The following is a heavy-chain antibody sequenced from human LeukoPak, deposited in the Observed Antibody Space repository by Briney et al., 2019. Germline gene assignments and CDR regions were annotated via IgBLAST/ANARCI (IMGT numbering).Heavy chain of an antibody. V-gene: IGHV1-69*13. CDR3: ARDVAGFIAAAPFGYYRMDV. CDR1: GYTFTNFA. CDR2: IIPIFGTA. J-gene: IGHJ6*02. D-gene: IGHD6-13*01. Sequence: ASVKVSCKASGYTFTNFAISWVRQAPGQGLEWMGGIIPIFGTANYAQKFQGRVTITADESTSTAYMELSSLRSEDTAVYYCARDVAGFIAAAPFGYYRMDVWGQGTTVTVSS.